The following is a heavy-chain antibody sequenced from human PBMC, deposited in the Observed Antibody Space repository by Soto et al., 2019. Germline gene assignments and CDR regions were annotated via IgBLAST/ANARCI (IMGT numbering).Heavy chain of an antibody. CDR2: IYWDDDK. J-gene: IGHJ1*01. V-gene: IGHV2-5*02. CDR3: AHLMGMYAMEHFQH. Sequence: SGPTMVNPTQTLTLTCTFSGFSLSTSGVGVGWIRQPPGKALEWLALIYWDDDKRYSPSLKSRLTITKDTSKNQVVLTMTNMDPVDTATYYCAHLMGMYAMEHFQHWGQGTLVTVSS. CDR1: GFSLSTSGVG. D-gene: IGHD2-8*01.